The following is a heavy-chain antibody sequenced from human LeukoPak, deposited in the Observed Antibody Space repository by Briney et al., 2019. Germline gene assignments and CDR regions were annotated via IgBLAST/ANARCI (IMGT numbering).Heavy chain of an antibody. CDR2: ISSSSSTI. CDR3: AGGYYDILTGADY. CDR1: GFTFSSYA. Sequence: TGGSLRLSCAASGFTFSSYAMSWVRQAPGKGLEWVSYISSSSSTIYYADSVKGRFTISRDNAKNSLYLQMNSLRAEDTAVYYCAGGYYDILTGADYWGQGTLVTVSS. D-gene: IGHD3-9*01. V-gene: IGHV3-48*01. J-gene: IGHJ4*02.